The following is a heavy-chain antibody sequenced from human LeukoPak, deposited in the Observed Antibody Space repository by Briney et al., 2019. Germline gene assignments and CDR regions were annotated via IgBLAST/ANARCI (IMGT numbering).Heavy chain of an antibody. CDR2: IYRSGST. D-gene: IGHD3-22*01. V-gene: IGHV4-38-2*02. CDR1: RYSISSGYY. Sequence: SETLSLTCTVSRYSISSGYYWSWIRQPPGQGLEWIGSIYRSGSTYYNSSLKSRVTISVDTSKNQFSLKLSSVTAADTAVYYCARHADYYESTSYFWDYWGQGTLVTVSS. J-gene: IGHJ4*02. CDR3: ARHADYYESTSYFWDY.